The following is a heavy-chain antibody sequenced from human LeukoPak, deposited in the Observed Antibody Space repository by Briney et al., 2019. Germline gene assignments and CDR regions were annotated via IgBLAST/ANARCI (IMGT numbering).Heavy chain of an antibody. V-gene: IGHV3-21*01. Sequence: GGSLRLSCAAAGFTVSSNYMNWVRQAPGKGLEWVSSISSSSSYIYYADSVKGRFTISRDNAKNSLYLQMNSLRAEDTAVYYCAKPYCGGDCYDPPGYFDYWGQGTLVTVSS. CDR2: ISSSSSYI. CDR1: GFTVSSNY. D-gene: IGHD2-21*02. J-gene: IGHJ4*02. CDR3: AKPYCGGDCYDPPGYFDY.